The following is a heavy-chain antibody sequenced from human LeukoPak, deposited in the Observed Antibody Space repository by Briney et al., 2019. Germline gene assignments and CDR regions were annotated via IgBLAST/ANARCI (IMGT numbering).Heavy chain of an antibody. J-gene: IGHJ4*02. D-gene: IGHD3-22*01. CDR2: ISSSGSTI. V-gene: IGHV3-48*03. CDR3: ARDSFPYYYDSSGYPNAFDY. Sequence: GGSLRLSCAASGFTFSSYEMNWVRQAPGKGLEWVPYISSSGSTIYYADSVKGRFTISRDNAKNSLYLQMNSLRAEDTAVYYCARDSFPYYYDSSGYPNAFDYWGQGTLVTVSS. CDR1: GFTFSSYE.